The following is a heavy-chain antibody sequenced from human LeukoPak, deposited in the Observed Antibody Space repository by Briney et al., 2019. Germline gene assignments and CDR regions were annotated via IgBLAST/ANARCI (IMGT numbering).Heavy chain of an antibody. CDR1: GFTFSSYA. Sequence: PGGSLRLSCAASGFTFSSYAMHWVRQAPGKGLEWVADISYDGSNKYYADSVKGRFTISRDNSRNTLYLEMNSLRAEDTAVYYCARDHMISCWWIRFDYWGRGTLVTVSS. CDR3: ARDHMISCWWIRFDY. V-gene: IGHV3-30*04. J-gene: IGHJ4*02. CDR2: ISYDGSNK. D-gene: IGHD6-19*01.